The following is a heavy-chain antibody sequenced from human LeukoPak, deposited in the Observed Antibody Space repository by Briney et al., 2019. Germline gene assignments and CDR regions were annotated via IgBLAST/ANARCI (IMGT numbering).Heavy chain of an antibody. D-gene: IGHD2-2*01. V-gene: IGHV1-18*01. CDR3: ARDRYCSSIGCLYYFDY. CDR1: GYSFTSYG. CDR2: ISAYNGNT. Sequence: ASVKVSCKASGYSFTSYGISWVRQAPGQGLEWMGWISAYNGNTNYAQSLQGRVTMTTGTSTSTVYMELRSLRSDDTALYYCARDRYCSSIGCLYYFDYWGQGTLVTVSS. J-gene: IGHJ4*02.